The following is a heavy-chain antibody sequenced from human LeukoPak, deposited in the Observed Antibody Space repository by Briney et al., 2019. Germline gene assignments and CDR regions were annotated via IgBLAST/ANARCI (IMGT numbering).Heavy chain of an antibody. J-gene: IGHJ4*02. CDR3: ARHYYDSTGYYYFDY. CDR2: MFYSGST. Sequence: PSETLSLTCTVSGDSITGSSYYWGWIRQPPGKGLEWIGSMFYSGSTYSNPSLKSRVTISVDTSKNQFSLKLSSVTAADTAVYYCARHYYDSTGYYYFDYWAQGTLVTVSS. V-gene: IGHV4-39*01. CDR1: GDSITGSSYY. D-gene: IGHD3-22*01.